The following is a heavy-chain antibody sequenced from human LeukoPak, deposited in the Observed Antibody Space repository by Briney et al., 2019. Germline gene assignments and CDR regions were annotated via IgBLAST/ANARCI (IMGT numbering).Heavy chain of an antibody. CDR3: ARHEQLGQFVY. Sequence: NPSETLSLTCTVSSGSISSYCRSWIRQPPGKGLEWIGYVYYSGSANYNPSLKSRVTISVDTSKNQLSLKLSSVTAADTAVYYCARHEQLGQFVYWGQGTLVTVSS. CDR2: VYYSGSA. D-gene: IGHD6-19*01. V-gene: IGHV4-59*08. CDR1: SGSISSYC. J-gene: IGHJ4*02.